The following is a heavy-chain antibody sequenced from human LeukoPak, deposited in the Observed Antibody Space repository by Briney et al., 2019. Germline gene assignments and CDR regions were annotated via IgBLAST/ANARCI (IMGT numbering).Heavy chain of an antibody. D-gene: IGHD6-19*01. V-gene: IGHV5-51*01. Sequence: GESLNISCQGSGYSFTTYFIAWVRQLPGTGLEWMGVIYPGDSETKYSTSFQGQVTISVDKSISTAYLQWSSLKPSDTAMYYCARSYWVGYSSGMRAFDIWGQGTMVTVSS. J-gene: IGHJ3*02. CDR3: ARSYWVGYSSGMRAFDI. CDR1: GYSFTTYF. CDR2: IYPGDSET.